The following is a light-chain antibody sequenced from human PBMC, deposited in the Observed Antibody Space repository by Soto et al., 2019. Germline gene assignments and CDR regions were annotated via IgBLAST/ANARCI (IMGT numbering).Light chain of an antibody. CDR2: QDS. CDR3: QAWDSSVV. V-gene: IGLV3-1*01. Sequence: SYELTQPPSVSVSPGQTASITCSGDKLGDKYACWYQQKPGQSPVLVIYQDSKRPSGIPERFSGSNSGNTATLTISGTQAMDEADYYCQAWDSSVVFGGGTQLTVL. J-gene: IGLJ2*01. CDR1: KLGDKY.